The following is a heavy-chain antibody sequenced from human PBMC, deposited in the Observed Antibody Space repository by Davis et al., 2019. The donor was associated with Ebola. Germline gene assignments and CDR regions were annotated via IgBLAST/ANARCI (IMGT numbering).Heavy chain of an antibody. D-gene: IGHD5-24*01. V-gene: IGHV3-64D*06. J-gene: IGHJ3*02. CDR2: ISTSGGST. CDR1: GFTFSSST. Sequence: GGSLRLSCSASGFTFSSSTMHWVRQAPGKGLEYVSTISTSGGSTYYADSVKGRFTISRDSSKNTLYLQMSSLRAEGTAVYYCAREMATTNDAFDIWGQGTMVSVSS. CDR3: AREMATTNDAFDI.